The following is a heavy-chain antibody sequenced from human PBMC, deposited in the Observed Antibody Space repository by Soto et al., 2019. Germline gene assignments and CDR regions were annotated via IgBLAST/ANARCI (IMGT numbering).Heavy chain of an antibody. CDR3: ARGLDEYKGGRS. D-gene: IGHD1-1*01. CDR2: IHPSGST. J-gene: IGHJ4*02. CDR1: GGSLSGYY. Sequence: QGQLQRWGAGLLKPSETLSLPCAFYGGSLSGYYWSWTRQSPGKGLEWIGEIHPSGSTNYNPSLESRVTISLDTSKNLVSLKLDSVTAADTAVYYCARGLDEYKGGRSWGQGTLVTVSS. V-gene: IGHV4-34*01.